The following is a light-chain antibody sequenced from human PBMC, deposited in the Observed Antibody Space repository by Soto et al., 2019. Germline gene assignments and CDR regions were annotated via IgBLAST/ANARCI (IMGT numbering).Light chain of an antibody. CDR2: QAS. CDR1: QSISNW. J-gene: IGKJ2*01. CDR3: QQYNRYSRT. Sequence: DIQMTQSPSTLSASVGDRVTITCRASQSISNWMAWYQQKPGKAPKLLIYQASSLESGVPSRFSGSGSGTEFTLTISSLQPDDFATYYCQQYNRYSRTFGQGTKLEIK. V-gene: IGKV1-5*03.